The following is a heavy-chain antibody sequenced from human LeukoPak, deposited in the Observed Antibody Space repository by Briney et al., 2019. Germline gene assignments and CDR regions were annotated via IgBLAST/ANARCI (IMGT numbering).Heavy chain of an antibody. D-gene: IGHD5-18*01. Sequence: SVKVSCKASRYSFSTYAITSGREAPGQGLEWLGRIIPIFGTANYPQKFQGRVTITADILSSTAYIEMTNLTSDDTAVYFCAREGAARRVYYLVVWVNGTTVSVS. V-gene: IGHV1-69*06. CDR1: RYSFSTYA. CDR3: AREGAARRVYYLVV. J-gene: IGHJ6*03. CDR2: IIPIFGTA.